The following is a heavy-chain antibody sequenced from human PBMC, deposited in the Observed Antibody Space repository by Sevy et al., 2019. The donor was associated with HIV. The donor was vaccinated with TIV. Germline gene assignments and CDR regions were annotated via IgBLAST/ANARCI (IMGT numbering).Heavy chain of an antibody. Sequence: GEALKISCKGSGYSFTSYWIGWVRQMPGKGLEWMGIIYPGDSDTRYGPSFQGQVTISADKSISTAYLQWSSLKASDTAVYYCARRDSSGWYADFDYWGQGTLVTVSS. V-gene: IGHV5-51*01. CDR2: IYPGDSDT. CDR1: GYSFTSYW. J-gene: IGHJ4*02. D-gene: IGHD6-19*01. CDR3: ARRDSSGWYADFDY.